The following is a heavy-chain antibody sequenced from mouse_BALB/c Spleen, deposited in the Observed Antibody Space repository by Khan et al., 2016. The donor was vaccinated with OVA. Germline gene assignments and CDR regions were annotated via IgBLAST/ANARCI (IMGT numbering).Heavy chain of an antibody. CDR2: ISYSGST. Sequence: VQLKESGPGLVKPSQSLSLSCTATGYTFTSYNVWYWIRQLPRNLLWLIGFISYSGSTSYNPSFRSRITITRDNSKNTSYLQLNSLTTEDTAKYCSARENYYGDAMDYWGQGTSVTVSA. D-gene: IGHD1-2*01. V-gene: IGHV3-2*02. CDR3: ARENYYGDAMDY. CDR1: GYTFTSYNV. J-gene: IGHJ4*01.